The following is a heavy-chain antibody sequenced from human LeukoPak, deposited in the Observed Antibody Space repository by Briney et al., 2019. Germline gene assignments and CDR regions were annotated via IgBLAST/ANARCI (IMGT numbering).Heavy chain of an antibody. J-gene: IGHJ4*02. CDR2: IKKDGSDK. Sequence: PGGSLRLSCAASGFTFSTYWMSWVRQAPGKGLEWVANIKKDGSDKYYVDSVKGRFTISRDNAKNSLYLQMNSLRAEDTAVYYCARDGDILTGYYSDYWGQGTLVTVSS. D-gene: IGHD3-9*01. V-gene: IGHV3-7*01. CDR3: ARDGDILTGYYSDY. CDR1: GFTFSTYW.